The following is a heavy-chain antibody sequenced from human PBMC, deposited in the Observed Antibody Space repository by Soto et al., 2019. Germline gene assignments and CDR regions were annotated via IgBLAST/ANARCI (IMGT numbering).Heavy chain of an antibody. D-gene: IGHD4-17*01. Sequence: QVQLQESGPGLVKPSQTLSLTCTVSGGSISSGGYYWSWIRQHPGKGLEWIGYIYYSWSTYYNSSLRGRVTLSVDTTKNQFSLKLSSVTAADTPVYYFARDPPLDYGCPPRWYFDLWGRGTLVTVSS. CDR3: ARDPPLDYGCPPRWYFDL. V-gene: IGHV4-31*03. CDR1: GGSISSGGYY. CDR2: IYYSWST. J-gene: IGHJ2*01.